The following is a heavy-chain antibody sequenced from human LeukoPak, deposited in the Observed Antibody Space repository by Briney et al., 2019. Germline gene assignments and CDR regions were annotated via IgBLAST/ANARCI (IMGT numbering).Heavy chain of an antibody. CDR1: GGSISSGGYY. Sequence: SETLSLTCTVSGGSISSGGYYWSWIRQPPGKGLEWIGYIYHSGSTYYNPSLKSRVTISVDRSKNQFSLKLSSVTAADTAVYYCASVKYCSGGSCFSPEYFQHWGQGTLVTVSS. CDR2: IYHSGST. V-gene: IGHV4-30-2*01. D-gene: IGHD2-15*01. CDR3: ASVKYCSGGSCFSPEYFQH. J-gene: IGHJ1*01.